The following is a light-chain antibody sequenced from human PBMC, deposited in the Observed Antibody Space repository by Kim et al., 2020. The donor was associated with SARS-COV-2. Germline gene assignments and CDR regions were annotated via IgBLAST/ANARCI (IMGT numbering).Light chain of an antibody. CDR3: AAWDDSLDGWV. CDR1: SSNIGSNT. V-gene: IGLV1-44*01. CDR2: SNN. Sequence: GQRVTISCSGSSSNIGSNTVNWYQQLPGAAPKLLMYSNNRRTSGVPDRFSGSKSGTSAARAISGLQSEDEADYYCAAWDDSLDGWVFGGGTQLTVL. J-gene: IGLJ3*02.